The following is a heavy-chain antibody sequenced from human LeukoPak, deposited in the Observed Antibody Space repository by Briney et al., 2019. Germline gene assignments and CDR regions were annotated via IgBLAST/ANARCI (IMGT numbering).Heavy chain of an antibody. V-gene: IGHV1-69*06. CDR1: GGTFSSYA. CDR2: IIPIFGTA. D-gene: IGHD3-22*01. J-gene: IGHJ4*02. CDR3: ARGITMIGRLRFDS. Sequence: SVKVSCKASGGTFSSYAISWVRQAPGQGLEWMGGIIPIFGTANYAQKFQGRVTITADKSTSTAYMELSSLRSEDTAVYYCARGITMIGRLRFDSWGQGTLVIVSS.